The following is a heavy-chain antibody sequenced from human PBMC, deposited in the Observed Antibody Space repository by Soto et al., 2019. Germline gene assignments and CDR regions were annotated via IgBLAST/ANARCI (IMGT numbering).Heavy chain of an antibody. Sequence: ATVKVSCKASGYTFTSYGISWVRQAPGQGLEWMGWISAYNGNTNYAQKLQGRVTMTTDTSTSTAYMELRSLRSDDTAVYYCARDGMMVVAATQDYYYGMDVWGQGTTVTVSS. V-gene: IGHV1-18*04. CDR1: GYTFTSYG. J-gene: IGHJ6*02. CDR3: ARDGMMVVAATQDYYYGMDV. D-gene: IGHD2-15*01. CDR2: ISAYNGNT.